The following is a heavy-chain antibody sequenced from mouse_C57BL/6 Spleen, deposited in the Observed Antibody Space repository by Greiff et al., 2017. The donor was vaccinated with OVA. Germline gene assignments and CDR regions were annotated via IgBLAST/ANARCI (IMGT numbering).Heavy chain of an antibody. CDR2: IDPSDSYT. V-gene: IGHV1-69*01. Sequence: QVQLQQPGAELVMPGASVKLSCKASGYTFTSYWMHWVKQRPGQGLEWIGEIDPSDSYTNYNQKFKGKSTLTVDKSSSTAYMQLSSLTSEDSAVYYCARRGVSYYGSSYDYAMDYWGQGTSVTVSS. J-gene: IGHJ4*01. CDR3: ARRGVSYYGSSYDYAMDY. D-gene: IGHD1-1*01. CDR1: GYTFTSYW.